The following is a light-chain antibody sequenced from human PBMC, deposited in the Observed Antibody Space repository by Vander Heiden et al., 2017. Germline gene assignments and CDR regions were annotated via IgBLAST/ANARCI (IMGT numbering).Light chain of an antibody. CDR3: CSYAGSYTWV. Sequence: QPALTPPRSVSGSPGQPVTIACTGTSTDYGGYNYVSWYHHHPGKAPQLLTFDVSKRPSGVPDRFSGSKSGNTASLTISALQAEDESDDYCCSYAGSYTWVFGGGTKLTVL. J-gene: IGLJ3*02. CDR1: STDYGGYNY. CDR2: DVS. V-gene: IGLV2-11*01.